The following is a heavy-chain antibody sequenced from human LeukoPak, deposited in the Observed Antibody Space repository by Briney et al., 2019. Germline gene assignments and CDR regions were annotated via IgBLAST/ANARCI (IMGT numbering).Heavy chain of an antibody. Sequence: PGGSLRLSCAASGFTFSSYWMHWVRQAPGKGLEWVSYISSSGSTIYYADSVKGRFTISRDNAKNSLYLQMNSLRAEDTAVYYCARDNNERLLWFGELLHDAFDIWGQGTMVTVSS. CDR3: ARDNNERLLWFGELLHDAFDI. J-gene: IGHJ3*02. V-gene: IGHV3-48*04. CDR2: ISSSGSTI. D-gene: IGHD3-10*01. CDR1: GFTFSSYW.